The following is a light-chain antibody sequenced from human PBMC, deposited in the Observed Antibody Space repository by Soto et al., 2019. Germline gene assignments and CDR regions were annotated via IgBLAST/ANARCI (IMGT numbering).Light chain of an antibody. CDR3: QQYSSSPSIT. V-gene: IGKV3-20*01. CDR2: GAS. Sequence: EIVVTQSPATLSVSPGESATLSCRASQSVSSGYLAWYQQKPGQAPRLLIYGASTRATGIPDRFSGSGSGTDFTLTISRLEPEDFAVYYCQQYSSSPSITFGQGTRLEI. J-gene: IGKJ5*01. CDR1: QSVSSGY.